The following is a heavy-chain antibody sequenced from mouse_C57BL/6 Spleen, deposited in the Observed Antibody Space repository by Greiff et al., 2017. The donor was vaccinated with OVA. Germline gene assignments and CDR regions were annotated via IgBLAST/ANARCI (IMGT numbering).Heavy chain of an antibody. J-gene: IGHJ4*01. CDR1: GFNIKDDY. Sequence: VQLKQSGAELVRPGASVKLSCTASGFNIKDDYMHWVKQRPEQGLEWIGWIDPENGDTEYASKFQGKATITADTSSNTAYLQLSSLTSEDTAVYYCTTYGDYDGYAMDYWGQGTSVTVSS. CDR3: TTYGDYDGYAMDY. D-gene: IGHD2-4*01. CDR2: IDPENGDT. V-gene: IGHV14-4*01.